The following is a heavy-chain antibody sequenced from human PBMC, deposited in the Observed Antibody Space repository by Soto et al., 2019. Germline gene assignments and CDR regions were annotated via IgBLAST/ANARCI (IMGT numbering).Heavy chain of an antibody. CDR3: ARDRDNGGGLFDY. Sequence: SVKVSCKASGGTFSSYAISWVRQAPGQGLEWMGGIIPIFGTANYAQKFQGRVTITADESTSTAYMELSSLRSEDTAVYYCARDRDNGGGLFDYWGQGTLVTVSS. J-gene: IGHJ4*02. CDR1: GGTFSSYA. V-gene: IGHV1-69*13. CDR2: IIPIFGTA. D-gene: IGHD2-15*01.